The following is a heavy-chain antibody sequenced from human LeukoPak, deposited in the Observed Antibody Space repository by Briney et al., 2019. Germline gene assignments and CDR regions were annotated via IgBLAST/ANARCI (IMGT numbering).Heavy chain of an antibody. V-gene: IGHV1-18*01. CDR3: IVSPLPLDSGGDY. CDR2: ISAYNGNT. CDR1: GYTFTSYG. D-gene: IGHD2/OR15-2a*01. Sequence: VASVKVSCKASGYTFTSYGISWVRQAPGQGLEWMGWISAYNGNTNYAQKLQGRVTMTTDTSTSTAYMELRSLRSDDTAVYYCIVSPLPLDSGGDYWGQGTLVTVSS. J-gene: IGHJ4*02.